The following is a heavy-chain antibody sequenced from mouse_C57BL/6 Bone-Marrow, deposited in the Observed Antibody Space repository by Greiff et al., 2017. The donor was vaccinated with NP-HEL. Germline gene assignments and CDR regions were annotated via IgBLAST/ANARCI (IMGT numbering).Heavy chain of an antibody. V-gene: IGHV1-82*01. J-gene: IGHJ1*03. Sequence: VQLQQSGPELVKPGASVKISCKASGYAFSSSWMNWVKQRPGKGLEWIGRIYAGDGDTNYNGKFKGKATLTADKSSSTAYMQLSSLTSEDSAVSFCARSGHYGSSFCYWYFDVWGTGTTVTVSS. CDR1: GYAFSSSW. CDR2: IYAGDGDT. CDR3: ARSGHYGSSFCYWYFDV. D-gene: IGHD1-1*01.